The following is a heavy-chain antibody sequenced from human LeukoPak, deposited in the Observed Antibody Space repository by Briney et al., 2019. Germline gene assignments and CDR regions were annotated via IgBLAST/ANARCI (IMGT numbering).Heavy chain of an antibody. Sequence: GGSLRLSCAASGFTFSTYGIHWVRPAPGKGVEWVAVIWYDGSNKSYGDSVKGRFTISRDNSKNTLYLQMDSLRAEDTAVYYCARAKDNSGRDGFDIWGQGTMVTVSS. CDR3: ARAKDNSGRDGFDI. D-gene: IGHD6-19*01. J-gene: IGHJ3*02. CDR1: GFTFSTYG. CDR2: IWYDGSNK. V-gene: IGHV3-33*01.